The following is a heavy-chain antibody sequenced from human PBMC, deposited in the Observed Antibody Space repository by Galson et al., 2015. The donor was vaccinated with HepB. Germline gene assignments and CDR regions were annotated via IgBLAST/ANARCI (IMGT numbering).Heavy chain of an antibody. Sequence: SLRLPCADSGFNLSSYAMHWVRQAPGKGLEWVAVISYDGSNKYYADSVKGRFTISRDNSKNTLYLQMNSLRAEDTAVYYCARDLTRVNITMVRGASYYYYYGMDVWGQGTTVTVSS. CDR1: GFNLSSYA. CDR3: ARDLTRVNITMVRGASYYYYYGMDV. J-gene: IGHJ6*02. CDR2: ISYDGSNK. V-gene: IGHV3-30-3*01. D-gene: IGHD3-10*01.